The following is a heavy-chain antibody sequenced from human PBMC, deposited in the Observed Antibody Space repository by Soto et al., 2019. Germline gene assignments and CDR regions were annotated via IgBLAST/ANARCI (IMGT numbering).Heavy chain of an antibody. D-gene: IGHD2-2*01. CDR3: ARRVHSNSTGGGLDV. J-gene: IGHJ6*02. CDR1: GYTFTGNY. Sequence: KLSCKASGYTFTGNYMHWVRQAHGQGLEWMGVVYPDDSDTRYSPSFQGQVTISADKSISTAYLQWSSLKASDTAMYYCARRVHSNSTGGGLDVWGQGTTVIAP. CDR2: VYPDDSDT. V-gene: IGHV5-51*01.